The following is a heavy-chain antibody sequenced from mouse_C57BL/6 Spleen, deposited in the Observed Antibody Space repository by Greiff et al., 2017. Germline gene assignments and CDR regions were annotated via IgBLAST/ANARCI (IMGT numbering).Heavy chain of an antibody. CDR1: GYTFTSYW. V-gene: IGHV1-7*01. D-gene: IGHD1-1*01. J-gene: IGHJ2*01. CDR3: ARGDGSSYDFDY. Sequence: LQESGAELAKPGASVKLSCKASGYTFTSYWMHWVKQRPGQGLEWIGYINPSSGYTKYNQKFKDKATLTADKSSSTASMPRSRLTYEDAAVYYGARGDGSSYDFDYWGQGTTLTVSS. CDR2: INPSSGYT.